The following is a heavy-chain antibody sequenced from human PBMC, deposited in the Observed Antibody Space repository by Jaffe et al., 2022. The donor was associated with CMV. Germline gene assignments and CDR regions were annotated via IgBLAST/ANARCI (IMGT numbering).Heavy chain of an antibody. J-gene: IGHJ6*03. CDR3: ARDSAIAVAGPRSSLYYYYYMDV. V-gene: IGHV6-1*01. CDR1: GDSVSSNSAA. Sequence: QVQLQQSGPGLVKPSQTLSLTCAISGDSVSSNSAAWNWIRQSPSRGLEWLGRTYYRSKWYNDYAVSVKSRITINPDTSKNQFSLQLNSVTPEDTAVYYCARDSAIAVAGPRSSLYYYYYMDVWGKGTTVTVSS. CDR2: TYYRSKWYN. D-gene: IGHD6-19*01.